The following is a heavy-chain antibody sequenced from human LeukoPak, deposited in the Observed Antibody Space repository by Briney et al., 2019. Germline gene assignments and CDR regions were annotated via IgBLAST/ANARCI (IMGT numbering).Heavy chain of an antibody. Sequence: AGGSLRLSCAASGFTFDDYAMHWVRQAPGKGLVWVSGISWNSGSIGYADSVKGRFTISRDNAKNSLYLQMNSLRAEDTAVYYCARDGGVVPAAKPFDYWGQGTLVTVSS. CDR2: ISWNSGSI. D-gene: IGHD2-2*02. CDR1: GFTFDDYA. J-gene: IGHJ4*02. V-gene: IGHV3-9*01. CDR3: ARDGGVVPAAKPFDY.